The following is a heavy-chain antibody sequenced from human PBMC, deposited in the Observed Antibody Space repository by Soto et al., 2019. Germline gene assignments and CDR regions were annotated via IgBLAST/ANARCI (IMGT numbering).Heavy chain of an antibody. D-gene: IGHD2-2*01. Sequence: QVQLVQSGAEVKKPGSSVKVSCKASGGTFSSYTISWVRQAPGQGLEWMGRIIPILGIANYARKFQGRVTITGDKARSTAYMELSSLRSEDTAVYYCAGGGSSTSCDDWGQGTLVTVAS. V-gene: IGHV1-69*02. CDR3: AGGGSSTSCDD. J-gene: IGHJ4*02. CDR2: IIPILGIA. CDR1: GGTFSSYT.